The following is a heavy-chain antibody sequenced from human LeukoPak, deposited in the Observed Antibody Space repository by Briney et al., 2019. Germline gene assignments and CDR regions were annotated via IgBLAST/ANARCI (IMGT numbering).Heavy chain of an antibody. CDR3: ARAPVKAQAMMPSGFDI. CDR1: RGSINSHY. J-gene: IGHJ3*02. D-gene: IGHD3-22*01. CDR2: IYYSGST. V-gene: IGHV4-59*11. Sequence: SETLPLTCTVSRGSINSHYWSWIRQPPGRGLEWIGYIYYSGSTNYNPSLKSRVTISVDTSKNQFSLKLGSVTAADTAVYYCARAPVKAQAMMPSGFDIWGLGTKVTVSS.